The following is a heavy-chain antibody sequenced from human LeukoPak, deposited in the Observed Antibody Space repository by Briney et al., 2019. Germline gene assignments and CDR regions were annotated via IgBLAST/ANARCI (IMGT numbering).Heavy chain of an antibody. V-gene: IGHV4-38-2*01. Sequence: TSETLSLTCAVSGYSISSGYYWGWIRQPPGKGLEWIGSIYHSGSTYYNPSLKSRVTISVDTSKNQFSLKLSSVTAADTAVYYCARYHPTTYYYDSSGYWNWGQGTLVTVS. CDR1: GYSISSGYY. D-gene: IGHD3-22*01. CDR2: IYHSGST. J-gene: IGHJ4*02. CDR3: ARYHPTTYYYDSSGYWN.